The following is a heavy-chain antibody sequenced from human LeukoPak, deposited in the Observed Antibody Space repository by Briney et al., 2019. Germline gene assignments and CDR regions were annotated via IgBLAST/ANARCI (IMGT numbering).Heavy chain of an antibody. Sequence: GASVKVSCKVSGYILTELSMHWVRQAPGKGLEWMGGFDPEDGETIYAQKFQGRVTMTEDTSTDTAYMELSSLRSEDTAVYYCATLSGYDPDTFSSGDYWGQGTLVTVSS. CDR3: ATLSGYDPDTFSSGDY. CDR1: GYILTELS. D-gene: IGHD5-12*01. V-gene: IGHV1-24*01. CDR2: FDPEDGET. J-gene: IGHJ4*02.